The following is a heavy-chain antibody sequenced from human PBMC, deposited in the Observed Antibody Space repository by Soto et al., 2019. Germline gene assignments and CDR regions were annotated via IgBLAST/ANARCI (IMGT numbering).Heavy chain of an antibody. D-gene: IGHD4-4*01. CDR3: VRQGIDYIHCLVDV. V-gene: IGHV4-59*08. J-gene: IGHJ6*02. CDR1: SGPDRSHN. CDR2: VYYTGDT. Sequence: QVQLQQSGPRLVKPSETLSLTCTVSSGPDRSHNWGWIRQPPGRGLEWIGYVYYTGDTAYNPSLRGRVTISADTSTNDISLTLNSVTATDTDVYYCVRQGIDYIHCLVDVWGQGTTVSVSS.